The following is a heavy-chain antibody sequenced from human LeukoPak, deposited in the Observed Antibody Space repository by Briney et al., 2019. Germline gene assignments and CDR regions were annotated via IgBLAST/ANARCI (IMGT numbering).Heavy chain of an antibody. D-gene: IGHD6-19*01. J-gene: IGHJ3*01. CDR1: GGSISSYY. CDR3: AAGWGIDSFDF. Sequence: SSETLSLTCAVSGGSISSYYWTWIRQPPGKGLEWIGFIYYTGNTNSNPSLKSRVIISLQTSKNQFSLKLNSVTAADTAVYFCAAGWGIDSFDFWGHGIMVIVSS. V-gene: IGHV4-59*12. CDR2: IYYTGNT.